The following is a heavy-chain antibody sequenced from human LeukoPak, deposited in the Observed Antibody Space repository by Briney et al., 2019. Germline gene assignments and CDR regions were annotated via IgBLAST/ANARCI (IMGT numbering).Heavy chain of an antibody. J-gene: IGHJ4*02. CDR2: IYPGDSDT. CDR1: GYDFSANW. Sequence: GESLKISCKASGYDFSANWIGWVRQMPGKGLEWMGIIYPGDSDTRYSPPFQGQVTISADKSISTAYLQWSSLKASDTAMYYCARPLTSSSGWHGYWGQGTLVTVSS. D-gene: IGHD6-19*01. V-gene: IGHV5-51*01. CDR3: ARPLTSSSGWHGY.